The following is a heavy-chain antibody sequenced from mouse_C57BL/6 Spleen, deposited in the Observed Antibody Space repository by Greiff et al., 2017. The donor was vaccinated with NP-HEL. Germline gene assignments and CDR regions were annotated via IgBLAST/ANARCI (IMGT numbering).Heavy chain of an antibody. CDR2: ISDGGSYT. D-gene: IGHD1-1*01. Sequence: EVKLMESGGGLVKPGGSLKLSCAASGFTFSSYAMSWVRQTPEKRLEWVATISDGGSYTSYPDNVKGRFTISRDNAKNNLYLQMSHLKSEDTAMYYGARDVQIYYYGSSYGFPFDYWGQGTTLTVSS. CDR3: ARDVQIYYYGSSYGFPFDY. V-gene: IGHV5-4*01. CDR1: GFTFSSYA. J-gene: IGHJ2*01.